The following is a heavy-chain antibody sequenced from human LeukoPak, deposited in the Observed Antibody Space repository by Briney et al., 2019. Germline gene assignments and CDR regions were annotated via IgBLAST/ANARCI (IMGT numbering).Heavy chain of an antibody. V-gene: IGHV3-21*01. D-gene: IGHD2-2*01. CDR1: GFTFSSYS. Sequence: GGSLRLSCAASGFTFSSYSMNWVRQAPGKGLEWVSSISSSSSYIYYADSVKGRFTISRDNAKNSLYLQMNSPRAEDTAVYYCARDGICSSTSCYFSRWGQGTLVTVSS. CDR2: ISSSSSYI. J-gene: IGHJ4*02. CDR3: ARDGICSSTSCYFSR.